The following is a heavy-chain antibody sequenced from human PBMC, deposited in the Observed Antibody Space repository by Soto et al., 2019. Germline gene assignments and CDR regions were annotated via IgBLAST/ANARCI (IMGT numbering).Heavy chain of an antibody. V-gene: IGHV4-34*01. J-gene: IGHJ6*02. CDR3: ARARFDSWSHIYYGLDV. Sequence: QVQLQQWGGGLLKPSETLSLTCAVYGGSFSGYSWTWLRQPPGKGLEWIGEINHSGTTDYNPDLKSRVTMSVDTSKNQVTLRVTSVTAADTAVYYCARARFDSWSHIYYGLDVWGQGTTVTVSS. CDR2: INHSGTT. CDR1: GGSFSGYS. D-gene: IGHD3-3*01.